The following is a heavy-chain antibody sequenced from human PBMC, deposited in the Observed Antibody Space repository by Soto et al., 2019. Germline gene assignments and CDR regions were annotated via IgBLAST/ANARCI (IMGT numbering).Heavy chain of an antibody. V-gene: IGHV1-18*01. CDR1: GYTFTSYG. CDR2: ISAYNGNT. D-gene: IGHD2-2*01. Sequence: ASLKVSCKASGYTFTSYGISWGRQAPGQRLEWMGWISAYNGNTNYAQKLQGRVTMTTDTSTSTAYMELRSLRSDDTAVYYCARSPYCSSTSCYQVWFDPWGQGTLVTVSS. J-gene: IGHJ5*02. CDR3: ARSPYCSSTSCYQVWFDP.